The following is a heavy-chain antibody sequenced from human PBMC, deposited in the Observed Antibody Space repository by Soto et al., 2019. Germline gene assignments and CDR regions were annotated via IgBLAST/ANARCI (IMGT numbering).Heavy chain of an antibody. J-gene: IGHJ4*02. Sequence: QVQLVESGGGVVQPGRSLRLSCAASGFTFSSYGMYWVRQAPGKGLEWGAVISYDGSNKYYADSVKGRFTISRDNSKNPLYRQMNSLRAENRAVYYWAKAPSPCSGGSCYVACWGQGPLVTVSS. CDR2: ISYDGSNK. D-gene: IGHD2-15*01. CDR1: GFTFSSYG. V-gene: IGHV3-30*18. CDR3: AKAPSPCSGGSCYVAC.